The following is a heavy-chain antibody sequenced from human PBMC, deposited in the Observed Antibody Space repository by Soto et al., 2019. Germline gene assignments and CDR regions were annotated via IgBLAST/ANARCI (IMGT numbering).Heavy chain of an antibody. J-gene: IGHJ4*02. CDR2: ISYDGSNK. CDR3: TRDINYYGSGSPDY. Sequence: PGGSLRLSCAASGFTSSSYAMHWVRQAPGKGLEWVAVISYDGSNKYYADSVKGRFTISRDNSKNTLYLQMNSLRAEDTAVYYCTRDINYYGSGSPDYWGQGT. CDR1: GFTSSSYA. D-gene: IGHD3-10*01. V-gene: IGHV3-30-3*01.